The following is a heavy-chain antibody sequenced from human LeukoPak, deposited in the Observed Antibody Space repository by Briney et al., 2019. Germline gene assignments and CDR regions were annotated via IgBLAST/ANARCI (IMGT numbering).Heavy chain of an antibody. J-gene: IGHJ2*01. CDR1: GGSLSSYY. Sequence: SETLSLTCTVSGGSLSSYYWSWIRHPPGKGLEWIGYIYYSGSTNYNPSLKSRVTISVDTSKNQFSLKLSSVTAADTAVYYCARIAGSSWSLGDFDLWGRGTLVTVSS. CDR3: ARIAGSSWSLGDFDL. CDR2: IYYSGST. D-gene: IGHD6-13*01. V-gene: IGHV4-59*01.